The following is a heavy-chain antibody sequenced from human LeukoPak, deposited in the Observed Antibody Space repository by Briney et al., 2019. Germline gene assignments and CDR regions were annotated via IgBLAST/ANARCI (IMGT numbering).Heavy chain of an antibody. CDR1: GGSISSSNYY. V-gene: IGHV4-31*03. CDR2: IYYSGST. CDR3: ARTGSGRALDY. D-gene: IGHD3-10*01. Sequence: SQTLSLTCTVSGGSISSSNYYWSWIRQHPGKGLEWIGYIYYSGSTYYSPSLKSRVTISADTSKNQFSLKLSSLTAADTAVFYCARTGSGRALDYWGQGTLVTVSS. J-gene: IGHJ4*02.